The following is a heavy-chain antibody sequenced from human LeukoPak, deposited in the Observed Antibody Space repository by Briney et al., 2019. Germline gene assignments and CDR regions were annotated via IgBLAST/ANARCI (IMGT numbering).Heavy chain of an antibody. CDR1: GGSITRSTDY. D-gene: IGHD3-10*01. J-gene: IGHJ6*02. Sequence: SETLSLTCTVSGGSITRSTDYWGWIRQPPGKGLEWIGSINYSGITYYNPSLKSRVTKSVDTSKNQFSLKLSSVTAADTAVYYCARSVFSDYYGSGSYMFDPWGQGTTVTVSS. V-gene: IGHV4-39*01. CDR2: INYSGIT. CDR3: ARSVFSDYYGSGSYMFDP.